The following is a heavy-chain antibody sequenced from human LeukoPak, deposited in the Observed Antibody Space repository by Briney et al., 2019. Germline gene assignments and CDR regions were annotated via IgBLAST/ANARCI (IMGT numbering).Heavy chain of an antibody. Sequence: GASVKVSCKASGGTFSSYAISWVRQAPGQGLEWMGRIIPILGIANYARKFQGRVTITADKSTSTAYMELSSLRSEDTAVYYCARARSTTGPYSSSWYLDYWGQGTLVTVSS. D-gene: IGHD6-13*01. J-gene: IGHJ4*02. CDR1: GGTFSSYA. CDR2: IIPILGIA. V-gene: IGHV1-69*04. CDR3: ARARSTTGPYSSSWYLDY.